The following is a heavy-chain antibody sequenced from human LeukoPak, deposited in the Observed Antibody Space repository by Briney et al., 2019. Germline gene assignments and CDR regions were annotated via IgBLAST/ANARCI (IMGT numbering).Heavy chain of an antibody. Sequence: PGGSLRLSCAASGFTFSSYGMHWVRQAPGKGLGWVAVIWYDGSNKYYADSVKGRFTISRDNAKNSLYLQMNSLRDEDTAVYYCARKVAATTDFDFWGQGTLVTVSS. V-gene: IGHV3-33*01. D-gene: IGHD6-19*01. J-gene: IGHJ4*02. CDR2: IWYDGSNK. CDR1: GFTFSSYG. CDR3: ARKVAATTDFDF.